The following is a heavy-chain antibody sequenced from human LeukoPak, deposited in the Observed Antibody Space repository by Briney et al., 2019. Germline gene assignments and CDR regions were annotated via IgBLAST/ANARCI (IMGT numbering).Heavy chain of an antibody. CDR3: VREDNMWS. J-gene: IGHJ5*02. Sequence: GGSLRLSCAASGFILSNYWMSWVRQAPGKGLEWVANIKQDGSEKHYVDSVKGRFTISRDNAKNSMYLQMNSLRVGDTAVYYCVREDNMWSWGQGTLVTVSS. CDR2: IKQDGSEK. D-gene: IGHD2-21*01. V-gene: IGHV3-7*03. CDR1: GFILSNYW.